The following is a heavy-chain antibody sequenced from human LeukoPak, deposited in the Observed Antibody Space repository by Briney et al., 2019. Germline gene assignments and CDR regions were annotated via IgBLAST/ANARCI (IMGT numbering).Heavy chain of an antibody. CDR3: ARGDYYDSSEYFDY. V-gene: IGHV3-11*01. D-gene: IGHD3-22*01. Sequence: GGSLRLSCAASGFTFSDYYMSWIRQAPGKGPEWVSYISSSGSTIYYADSVKGRFTISRDNAKNSLYLQMNSLRAEDTAVYYCARGDYYDSSEYFDYWGQGTLVTVSS. CDR1: GFTFSDYY. J-gene: IGHJ4*02. CDR2: ISSSGSTI.